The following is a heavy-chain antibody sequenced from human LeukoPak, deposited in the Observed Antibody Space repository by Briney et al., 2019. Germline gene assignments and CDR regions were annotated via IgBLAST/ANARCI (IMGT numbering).Heavy chain of an antibody. V-gene: IGHV1-69*05. CDR2: IIPIFGTA. D-gene: IGHD5-24*01. CDR3: ARDGPYRRDGYNFIAFDI. J-gene: IGHJ3*02. Sequence: SVKVSCKASGGTFSSYAISWVRQAPGQGLEWMGRIIPIFGTANYAQKFQGRVTITTDESTSTAYMGLSSLRSEDTAVYYCARDGPYRRDGYNFIAFDIWGQGTMVTVSS. CDR1: GGTFSSYA.